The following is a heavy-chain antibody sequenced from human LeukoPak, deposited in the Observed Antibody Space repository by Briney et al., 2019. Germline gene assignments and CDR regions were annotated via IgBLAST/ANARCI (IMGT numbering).Heavy chain of an antibody. CDR3: AKSYYYDSSAPGPVDY. D-gene: IGHD3-22*01. Sequence: GGSLRLSCVASGFTFSSYEMNWVRQAPGKGLEWVSYISSSGSTIYYADSVKGRFTISRDNSKNTLYLQMNSLRAEDTAVYYCAKSYYYDSSAPGPVDYWGQGTLVTVSS. CDR2: ISSSGSTI. V-gene: IGHV3-48*03. CDR1: GFTFSSYE. J-gene: IGHJ4*02.